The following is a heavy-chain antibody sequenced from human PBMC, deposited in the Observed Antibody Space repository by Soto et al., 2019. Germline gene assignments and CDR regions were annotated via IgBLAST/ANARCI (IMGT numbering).Heavy chain of an antibody. V-gene: IGHV4-34*01. CDR2: VNPTGST. D-gene: IGHD6-19*01. CDR1: GGSFSGYS. J-gene: IGHJ3*02. Sequence: SETLSLTCAAYGGSFSGYSWSWIRQSPGKGLEWIGEVNPTGSTKYNPFLKSRVTISVDTYKNQFSLNLNSVTAADKALYYCARIREQWLVDAFDIWGQGTMVTVSS. CDR3: ARIREQWLVDAFDI.